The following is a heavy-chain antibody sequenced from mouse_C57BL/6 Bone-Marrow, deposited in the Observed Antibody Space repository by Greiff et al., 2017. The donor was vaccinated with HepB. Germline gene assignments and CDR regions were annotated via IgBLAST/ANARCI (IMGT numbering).Heavy chain of an antibody. CDR1: GYTFTSYD. V-gene: IGHV1-85*01. D-gene: IGHD2-2*01. J-gene: IGHJ3*01. Sequence: VKLMESGPELVKPGASVKLSCKASGYTFTSYDINWVKQRPGQGLEWIGWIYPRDGSTKYNEKFKGKATLTVDTSSSTAYMELHSLTSEDSAVYFCATMVTTGAYWGQGTLVTVSA. CDR2: IYPRDGST. CDR3: ATMVTTGAY.